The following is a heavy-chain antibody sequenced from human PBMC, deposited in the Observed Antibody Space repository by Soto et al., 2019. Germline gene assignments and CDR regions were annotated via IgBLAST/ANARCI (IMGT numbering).Heavy chain of an antibody. D-gene: IGHD2-8*02. CDR1: GGSISSSNW. Sequence: QVQLQESGPGLVKPSGTLSLTCAVSGGSISSSNWWSWVRQPPGKGLEWIGEIYHSGSTNYNPSLKSRATIAVDKSKTRFSLKLSSVTAADTAVYYCASRPYWDWYFDLWGRGTLVTVSS. J-gene: IGHJ2*01. CDR3: ASRPYWDWYFDL. CDR2: IYHSGST. V-gene: IGHV4-4*02.